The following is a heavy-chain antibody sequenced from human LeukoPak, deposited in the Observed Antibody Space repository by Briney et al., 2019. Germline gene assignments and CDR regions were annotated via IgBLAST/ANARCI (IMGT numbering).Heavy chain of an antibody. V-gene: IGHV1-69*04. J-gene: IGHJ5*02. Sequence: SVKVSCKASGGTFSSYAISWVRQAYGPGLEWMGRIIPILGIANYAQKFQGRVTITADKSTSTAYMELSSLRSEDTAVYYCARDGTLWFGELRWFDPWGQGTLVTVSS. D-gene: IGHD3-10*01. CDR1: GGTFSSYA. CDR2: IIPILGIA. CDR3: ARDGTLWFGELRWFDP.